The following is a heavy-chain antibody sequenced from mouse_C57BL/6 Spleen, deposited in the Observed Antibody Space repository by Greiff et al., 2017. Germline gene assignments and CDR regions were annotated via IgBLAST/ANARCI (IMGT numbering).Heavy chain of an antibody. V-gene: IGHV1-69*01. D-gene: IGHD1-1*01. Sequence: QVQLKQPGAELVMPGASVKLSCKASGYTFTSYWMHWVKQRPGQGLEWIGEIDPSDSYTNYNQKFKGKSTLTVDKSSSTAYMQLSSLTSEDSAVYYCGITTVVAPYAMDYWGQGTSVTVSS. CDR1: GYTFTSYW. CDR3: GITTVVAPYAMDY. CDR2: IDPSDSYT. J-gene: IGHJ4*01.